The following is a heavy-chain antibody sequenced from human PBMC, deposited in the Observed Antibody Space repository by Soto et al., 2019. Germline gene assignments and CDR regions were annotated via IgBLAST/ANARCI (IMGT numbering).Heavy chain of an antibody. CDR1: GYTFTGYY. V-gene: IGHV1-2*04. J-gene: IGHJ5*02. CDR3: ARGSWTMVRGVGNWFDP. CDR2: INPNSGGT. Sequence: QVQLVQSGAEVKKPGASVKVSCKASGYTFTGYYMHWVRQAPGQGLEWMGWINPNSGGTNYAQKFQGWVTMTRYTSISTAYMELSRLRSDDTAVYYCARGSWTMVRGVGNWFDPWGQGTLVTVSS. D-gene: IGHD3-10*01.